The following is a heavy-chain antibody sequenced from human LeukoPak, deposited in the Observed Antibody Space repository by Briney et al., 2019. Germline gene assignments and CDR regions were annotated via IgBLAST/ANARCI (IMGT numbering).Heavy chain of an antibody. CDR1: GYTFTSYG. CDR3: ARGFDGYYGFDI. J-gene: IGHJ3*02. CDR2: ISAYNGHT. Sequence: ASVKVSCKTSGYTFTSYGFSWVRQAPGQGLEWMGWISAYNGHTIYAQNLQGRVTITTDTSTSTAYMELRSLRSDDTAVYFCARGFDGYYGFDIWGQGTMVTVSA. D-gene: IGHD6-25*01. V-gene: IGHV1-18*01.